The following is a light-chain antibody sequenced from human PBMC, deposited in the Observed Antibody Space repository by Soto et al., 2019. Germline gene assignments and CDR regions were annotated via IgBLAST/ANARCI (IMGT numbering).Light chain of an antibody. Sequence: VVMTQSPATLSFSPCEIATLSCRASQSVSSYLAWYQQKPGQAPRLLIYDASNRATGIPARFSGSGSGTDFTLTISSLEPEDFAVYYCQQRSNWRETFGQGTKVDIK. CDR1: QSVSSY. CDR3: QQRSNWRET. J-gene: IGKJ1*01. V-gene: IGKV3-11*01. CDR2: DAS.